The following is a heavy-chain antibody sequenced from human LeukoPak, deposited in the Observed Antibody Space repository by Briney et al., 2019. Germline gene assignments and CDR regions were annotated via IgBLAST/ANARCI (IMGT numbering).Heavy chain of an antibody. D-gene: IGHD1-26*01. CDR2: IYYSGST. CDR1: GGSISSYY. Sequence: SETLSLTCTVSGGSISSYYWSWIRQPPGKGLEWIGYIYYSGSTNYNPSLKSRVTISVDTSKNQFSLKLSSVTAADTAVYYCARIGSYYLIGYFDYWGQGTLVTVSS. V-gene: IGHV4-59*08. CDR3: ARIGSYYLIGYFDY. J-gene: IGHJ4*02.